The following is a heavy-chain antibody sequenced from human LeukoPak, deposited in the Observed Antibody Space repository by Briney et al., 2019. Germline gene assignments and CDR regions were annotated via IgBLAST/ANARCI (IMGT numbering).Heavy chain of an antibody. CDR3: AKDRIQLWPHYFDY. CDR2: ISSSSSTI. Sequence: GGSLRLSCAASGFTFSSYSMNWVRQAPGKGLEWVSYISSSSSTIYYADSVKGRFTISRDNSKNTLYLQMNSLRAEDTAVYYCAKDRIQLWPHYFDYWGQGTLVTVSS. V-gene: IGHV3-48*01. D-gene: IGHD5-18*01. J-gene: IGHJ4*02. CDR1: GFTFSSYS.